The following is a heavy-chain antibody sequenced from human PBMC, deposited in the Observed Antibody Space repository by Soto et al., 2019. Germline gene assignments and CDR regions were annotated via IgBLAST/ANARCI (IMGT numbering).Heavy chain of an antibody. CDR1: GFTFSSYG. Sequence: QVQLVESGGGVVQPGRSLRLSCAASGFTFSSYGMHWVRQAPGKGLEWVAVIWYDGSNKYYADSVKGRFTISRDNSKNTLYLQMNSRRAEDTAVYYCARDGKAVAGIFDYWGQGTLVTVSS. V-gene: IGHV3-33*01. J-gene: IGHJ4*02. CDR2: IWYDGSNK. CDR3: ARDGKAVAGIFDY. D-gene: IGHD6-19*01.